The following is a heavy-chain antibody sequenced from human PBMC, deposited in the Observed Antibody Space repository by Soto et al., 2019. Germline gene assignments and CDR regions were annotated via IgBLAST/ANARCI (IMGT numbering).Heavy chain of an antibody. V-gene: IGHV1-46*01. CDR2: INPSGGST. Sequence: QVQLVQSGAEVKKPGASVKVSCKASGYTFTSYYMHWVQQAPGQGLEWMGIINPSGGSTSYAQKCKGRVNITRDTPTSTVYRELSSGRSEDTAVYYCARADISSGGWFDPWGQGTLVTVSS. CDR3: ARADISSGGWFDP. J-gene: IGHJ5*02. CDR1: GYTFTSYY. D-gene: IGHD6-25*01.